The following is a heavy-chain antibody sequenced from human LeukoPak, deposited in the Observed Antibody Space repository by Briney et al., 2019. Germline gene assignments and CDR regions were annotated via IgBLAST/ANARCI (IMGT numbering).Heavy chain of an antibody. V-gene: IGHV3-30-3*01. Sequence: GGSLRLSCAASGFAFNTYAMHWFRQAPGKGLEWVAVISYDGNTKYYSDSVRGRFTISRDNSKSILYLQMTSLRTEDTAVYYCTRRGGGLSFDYWGQGTLVIVSS. D-gene: IGHD2-8*02. J-gene: IGHJ4*02. CDR1: GFAFNTYA. CDR2: ISYDGNTK. CDR3: TRRGGGLSFDY.